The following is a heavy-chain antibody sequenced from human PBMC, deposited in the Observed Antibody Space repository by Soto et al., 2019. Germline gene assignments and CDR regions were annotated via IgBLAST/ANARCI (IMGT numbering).Heavy chain of an antibody. CDR3: ARDGYSGHDYGD. J-gene: IGHJ4*02. CDR1: GGTFTNYT. Sequence: QVQLVQSGADVKKPWSSVRVSCKASGGTFTNYTIGWVRQAPGQGLEWMGRIIPILNRAQYAQKFQGRVTITVDKSTSTAYMGLNSLRSEDTAIYFCARDGYSGHDYGDWGQGTLVTVSS. D-gene: IGHD5-12*01. V-gene: IGHV1-69*08. CDR2: IIPILNRA.